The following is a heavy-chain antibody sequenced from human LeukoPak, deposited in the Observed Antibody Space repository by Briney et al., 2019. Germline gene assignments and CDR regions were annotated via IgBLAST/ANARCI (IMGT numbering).Heavy chain of an antibody. Sequence: GASVKVSCTASGYTFTGYYMYWVRPAPGQGLEWMGRINPNSGGTNYAQKFQGRVTMTRDTSISTAYMELSRLRSDDTAVYYCARSLITMIVVVPGYWGQGTLVTVSS. CDR1: GYTFTGYY. J-gene: IGHJ4*02. CDR2: INPNSGGT. D-gene: IGHD3-22*01. V-gene: IGHV1-2*06. CDR3: ARSLITMIVVVPGY.